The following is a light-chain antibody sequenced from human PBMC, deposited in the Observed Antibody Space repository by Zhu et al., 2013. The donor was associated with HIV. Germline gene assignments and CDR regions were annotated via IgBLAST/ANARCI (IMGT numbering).Light chain of an antibody. Sequence: EIVLTQSPGTLSLSPGERATLSCRASHSVSSTYLAWYQQRPGQAPRLLIYGASSRATGIPERFSGSGSGTDFTLTISRLEPEDFAVYFCQQYGTSPRTFGQGTKVEIK. V-gene: IGKV3-20*01. CDR2: GAS. CDR1: HSVSSTY. CDR3: QQYGTSPRT. J-gene: IGKJ1*01.